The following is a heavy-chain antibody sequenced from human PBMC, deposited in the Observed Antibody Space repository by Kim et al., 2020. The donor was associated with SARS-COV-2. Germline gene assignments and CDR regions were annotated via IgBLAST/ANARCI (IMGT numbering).Heavy chain of an antibody. D-gene: IGHD2-2*01. V-gene: IGHV1-18*01. CDR3: ARDRDYCSSTSCYAGNY. CDR2: ISAYNGNT. J-gene: IGHJ4*02. Sequence: ASVKVSCKASGYTFTSYGISWVRQAPGQGLEWMGWISAYNGNTNYAQKLQGRVTMTTDTSTSTAYMELRSLRSDDTAVYYCARDRDYCSSTSCYAGNYWGQGTLVTVSS. CDR1: GYTFTSYG.